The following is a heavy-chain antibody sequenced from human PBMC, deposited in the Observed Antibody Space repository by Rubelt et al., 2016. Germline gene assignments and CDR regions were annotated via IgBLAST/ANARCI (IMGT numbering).Heavy chain of an antibody. CDR3: ARLQLGGAFDI. CDR1: GGSFSGFS. Sequence: QVQLQERGAGLLKPSETLSLTCAVYGGSFSGFSWGWIRQSPGRGLEWIGEVNDGGNVNYNPSLKSRLAISLDTSQKQFSLKLTSVTAADTAVYYCARLQLGGAFDIWGQGTMVTVSS. V-gene: IGHV4-34*02. CDR2: VNDGGNV. D-gene: IGHD2-2*01. J-gene: IGHJ3*02.